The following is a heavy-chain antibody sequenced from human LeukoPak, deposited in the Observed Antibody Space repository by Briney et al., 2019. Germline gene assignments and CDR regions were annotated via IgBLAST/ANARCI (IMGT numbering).Heavy chain of an antibody. CDR1: GFSVSSNH. J-gene: IGHJ4*02. Sequence: GGSLRLSCAASGFSVSSNHVSWVRQAPGKGLEWVSVIYSGGNTYYADSVKGRFTISRDNSKNTLYLQMNSLRAEDAAVYYCARDPPLYYWGQGTLVTVSS. CDR3: ARDPPLYY. V-gene: IGHV3-53*01. CDR2: IYSGGNT.